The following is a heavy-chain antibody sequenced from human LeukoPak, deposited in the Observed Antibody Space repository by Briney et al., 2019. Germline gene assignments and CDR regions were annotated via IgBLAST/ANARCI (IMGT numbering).Heavy chain of an antibody. Sequence: PSETLSLTCAVYGGSFSGYYWSWIRQPPGKGLEWIGEINHSGSTNYNPSLKSRVTISVDTSKNQVSLKLSSVTAADTAVYYCARGSQSLGYCSGGSCRAKIFDYWGQGTLVTVSS. V-gene: IGHV4-34*01. J-gene: IGHJ4*02. D-gene: IGHD2-15*01. CDR3: ARGSQSLGYCSGGSCRAKIFDY. CDR2: INHSGST. CDR1: GGSFSGYY.